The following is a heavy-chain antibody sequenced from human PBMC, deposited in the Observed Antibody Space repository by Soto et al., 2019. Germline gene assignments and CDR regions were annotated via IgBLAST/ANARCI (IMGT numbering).Heavy chain of an antibody. D-gene: IGHD5-18*01. CDR2: ISYDGSNK. V-gene: IGHV3-30*18. Sequence: QVQLVESGGGVVQPGRSLRLSCAASGFTFSSYGMHWVRQAPGKGLEWVAVISYDGSNKYYADSVKGRFTISRDNSKNTLYLQMNSLRAEDTAVYYCAKGVTHSYGYRGLDVWGQGTTVTVSS. J-gene: IGHJ6*02. CDR3: AKGVTHSYGYRGLDV. CDR1: GFTFSSYG.